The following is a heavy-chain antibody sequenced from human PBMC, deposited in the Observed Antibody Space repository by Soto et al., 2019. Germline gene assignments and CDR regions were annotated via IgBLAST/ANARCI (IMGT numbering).Heavy chain of an antibody. CDR3: ARVLETSIDALLCWLDP. D-gene: IGHD6-6*01. Sequence: SETLSLTCPVYAGSVSGYKWSWIRQPPGKGLAWIGEVNHSGNTKYNPSLKSRVTISGDMSKTQFSLKLSSVTAADTGIYYCARVLETSIDALLCWLDPWGQGTPVTVSS. V-gene: IGHV4-34*01. J-gene: IGHJ5*02. CDR1: AGSVSGYK. CDR2: VNHSGNT.